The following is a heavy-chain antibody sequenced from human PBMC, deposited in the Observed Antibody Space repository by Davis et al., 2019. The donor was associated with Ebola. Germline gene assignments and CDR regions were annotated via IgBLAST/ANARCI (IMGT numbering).Heavy chain of an antibody. Sequence: ASVKVSCKASGYTFTSYAMHRVRQAPGQRLEWMGWINAGNGNTKYSQKFQGRVTIIRNTSASIAYMELSSLRSEDTAVYYCAREVVSDDDDYYFDYWGQGTLVTVSS. CDR1: GYTFTSYA. CDR3: AREVVSDDDDYYFDY. J-gene: IGHJ4*02. D-gene: IGHD4-17*01. V-gene: IGHV1-3*01. CDR2: INAGNGNT.